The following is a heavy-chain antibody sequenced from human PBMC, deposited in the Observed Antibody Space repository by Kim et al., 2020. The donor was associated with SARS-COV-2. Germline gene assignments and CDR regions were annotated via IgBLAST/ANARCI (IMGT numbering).Heavy chain of an antibody. CDR1: GFTFSSYA. Sequence: GGSLRLSCAASGFTFSSYAMSWVRQAPGKGLEWVSVIYSGGSSTYYADSVKGRFTISRDNSKNTLYLQMNILRAGDTAVYYCAKGGGIHIGTDAFDIWG. D-gene: IGHD3-10*01. J-gene: IGHJ3*02. CDR2: IYSGGSST. V-gene: IGHV3-23*03. CDR3: AKGGGIHIGTDAFDI.